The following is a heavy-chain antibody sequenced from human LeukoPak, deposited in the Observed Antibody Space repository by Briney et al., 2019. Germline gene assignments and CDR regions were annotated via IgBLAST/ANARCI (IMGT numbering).Heavy chain of an antibody. CDR1: GYTFSSYD. D-gene: IGHD2-15*01. J-gene: IGHJ5*02. CDR2: MNTKSGAP. V-gene: IGHV1-8*01. Sequence: ASVKVSCKASGYTFSSYDINWVRQATGQGLECMGWMNTKSGAPGYAQKFQGRVTMTRNTSISTAYMELSSLRSEDTAVYYCARDQDIVVVVAALRQREMGGFDPWGQGTLVTVSS. CDR3: ARDQDIVVVVAALRQREMGGFDP.